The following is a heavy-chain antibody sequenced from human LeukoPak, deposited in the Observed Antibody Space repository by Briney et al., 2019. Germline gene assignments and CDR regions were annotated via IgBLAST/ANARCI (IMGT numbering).Heavy chain of an antibody. V-gene: IGHV3-NL1*01. CDR1: GFTFSSYA. J-gene: IGHJ3*02. CDR2: IYSGGSV. D-gene: IGHD3-10*01. Sequence: PGRSLRLSCAASGFTFSSYAMHWVRQAPGKGLEWVSIIYSGGSVYYADSVRGRFTISRDNSKNTLHLQMNSLRVEDTAVYYCWFWFGFDDGFDIWGQGTKVTVSS. CDR3: WFWFGFDDGFDI.